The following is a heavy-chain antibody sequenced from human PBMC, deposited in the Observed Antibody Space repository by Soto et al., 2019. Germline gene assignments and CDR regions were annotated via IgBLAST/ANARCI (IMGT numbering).Heavy chain of an antibody. CDR2: IGTGGDT. Sequence: PGGSLRLSCAASGFTYSNYWMHWVRQARGKGLEWVSAIGTGGDTHYPDSVKGRITISRENARNSLYLQMNGLIAGDTAVYYCGRGGTEVRGLAGMDAWGQGTRVTVSS. D-gene: IGHD3-10*01. V-gene: IGHV3-13*04. J-gene: IGHJ6*02. CDR3: GRGGTEVRGLAGMDA. CDR1: GFTYSNYW.